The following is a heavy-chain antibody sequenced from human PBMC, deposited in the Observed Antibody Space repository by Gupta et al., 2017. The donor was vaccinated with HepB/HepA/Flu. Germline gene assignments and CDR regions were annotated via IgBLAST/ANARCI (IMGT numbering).Heavy chain of an antibody. V-gene: IGHV4-59*08. CDR1: GGSISNNY. J-gene: IGHJ5*02. CDR3: ARHRHKYGSGSYYRVEDWFDP. CDR2: VYYTGGT. Sequence: QVQLQESGPGLVKPSETLSLTCTVSGGSISNNYWSWMRPSPGKGLEWIGYVYYTGGTNYNPSLKSRVIVSVDTSKNQFSLKLSSVTAADTAVYYCARHRHKYGSGSYYRVEDWFDPWGQGTLVTVSS. D-gene: IGHD3-10*01.